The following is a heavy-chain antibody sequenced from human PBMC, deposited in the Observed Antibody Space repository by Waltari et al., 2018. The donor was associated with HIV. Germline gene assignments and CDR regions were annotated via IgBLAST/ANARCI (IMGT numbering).Heavy chain of an antibody. CDR2: IKSKSDGGTT. Sequence: EVQLVESGGGLVKPGGSLRLSWAASGFTFSNAWMSWVRQAPGKGLEWVGRIKSKSDGGTTYAAPVKGRFIISRNDSKNMLYLQMKSLKTEDTAVYYCRTSSDYGDPPVDYWGQGTLVTVSS. CDR3: RTSSDYGDPPVDY. J-gene: IGHJ4*02. CDR1: GFTFSNAW. D-gene: IGHD4-17*01. V-gene: IGHV3-15*01.